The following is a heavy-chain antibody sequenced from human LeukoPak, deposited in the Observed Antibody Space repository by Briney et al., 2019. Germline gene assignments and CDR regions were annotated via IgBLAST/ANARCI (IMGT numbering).Heavy chain of an antibody. J-gene: IGHJ4*02. D-gene: IGHD4-17*01. CDR2: IYYSGST. CDR1: GGSISSYY. V-gene: IGHV4-59*08. Sequence: SETLSLTCTVSGGSISSYYWSWIRQPPGKGLEWIGYIYYSGSTNYNPSLKSRVTISVDTSKNQFSLKLSSVTAADTAVYYCAGHYARRDYWGQGTLVTVSS. CDR3: AGHYARRDY.